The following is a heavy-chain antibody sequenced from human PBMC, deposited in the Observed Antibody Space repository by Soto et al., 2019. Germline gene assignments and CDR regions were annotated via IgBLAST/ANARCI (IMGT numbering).Heavy chain of an antibody. CDR2: IIPIFGTA. CDR3: ARAHYGSGSYPYYYYGMDV. Sequence: GXSVKVSCKASGGTFISYAIIWVRQAPGQGLEWMGGIIPIFGTANYAQKFQGRVTITADESTSTAYMELSSLRSEDTAVYYCARAHYGSGSYPYYYYGMDVWGQGTTVTVS. CDR1: GGTFISYA. J-gene: IGHJ6*01. D-gene: IGHD3-10*01. V-gene: IGHV1-69*01.